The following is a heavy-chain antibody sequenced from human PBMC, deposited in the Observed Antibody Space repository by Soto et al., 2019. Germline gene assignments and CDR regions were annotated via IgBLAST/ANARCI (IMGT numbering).Heavy chain of an antibody. CDR1: GFTFSDYP. J-gene: IGHJ4*02. Sequence: PGGSLRLSCAASGFTFSDYPMHWVRQAPGKGLEWVAVISYDGSNKYYADSVKGRFTISGDNSKNTLYLQMNSLRAEDTAVYYCAKGSYYDILTGPDYWGQGT. CDR2: ISYDGSNK. V-gene: IGHV3-30*04. CDR3: AKGSYYDILTGPDY. D-gene: IGHD3-9*01.